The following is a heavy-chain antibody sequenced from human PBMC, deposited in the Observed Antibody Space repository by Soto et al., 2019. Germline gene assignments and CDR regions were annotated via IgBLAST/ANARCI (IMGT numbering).Heavy chain of an antibody. D-gene: IGHD3-3*01. Sequence: GGSLRLSCTASGFTFGDYAMSWFRQAPGKGLEWVGFIRSKAYGGTTEYAASVKGRFAISRDDSKSIAYLQMNSLKTEDTAVYYCTRGGGSGYFYYHYRMAVWGQGTTVTVSS. V-gene: IGHV3-49*03. CDR1: GFTFGDYA. CDR3: TRGGGSGYFYYHYRMAV. J-gene: IGHJ6*02. CDR2: IRSKAYGGTT.